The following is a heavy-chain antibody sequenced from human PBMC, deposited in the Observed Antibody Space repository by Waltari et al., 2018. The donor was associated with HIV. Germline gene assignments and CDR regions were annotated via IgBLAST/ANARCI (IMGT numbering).Heavy chain of an antibody. D-gene: IGHD3-22*01. Sequence: QGQLVQSGAEVKKPGASVKVPCKASVSTVPAYYIHCVRPAPGKGLEWMGWINPNSGGTNYAQKFQCRVTMTRDTSISTAYMELSRLRSDDTAVYYCARDSGYYYDSSGYFDYWGQGTLVTVSS. CDR3: ARDSGYYYDSSGYFDY. V-gene: IGHV1-2*02. CDR1: VSTVPAYY. J-gene: IGHJ4*02. CDR2: INPNSGGT.